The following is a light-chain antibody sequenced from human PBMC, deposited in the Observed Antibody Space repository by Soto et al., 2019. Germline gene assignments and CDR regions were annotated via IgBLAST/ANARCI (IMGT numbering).Light chain of an antibody. CDR2: AAS. CDR1: QSIRVY. Sequence: DIQMTQSPFSLSASLGDRVTITCRASQSIRVYLNWYQQKPGKGPKLLIFAASSLQVGVPSRFSGSGSGTDFTLTISSLQPEDFATYFCQQSHSAPFTFGPGTTVDIK. V-gene: IGKV1-39*01. CDR3: QQSHSAPFT. J-gene: IGKJ3*01.